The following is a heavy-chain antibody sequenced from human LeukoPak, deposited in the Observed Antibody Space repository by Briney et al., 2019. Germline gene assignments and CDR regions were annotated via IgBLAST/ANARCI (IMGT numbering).Heavy chain of an antibody. J-gene: IGHJ4*02. V-gene: IGHV3-9*01. CDR3: AKIRGYSYGYVDY. Sequence: GGSLRLSCAASGFTFSSYAMSWVRQAPGKGLEWVSGISWNSGSIGYADSVKGRFTISRDNAKNSLYLQMNSLRAEDTALYYCAKIRGYSYGYVDYWGQGTLVTVSS. CDR2: ISWNSGSI. D-gene: IGHD5-18*01. CDR1: GFTFSSYA.